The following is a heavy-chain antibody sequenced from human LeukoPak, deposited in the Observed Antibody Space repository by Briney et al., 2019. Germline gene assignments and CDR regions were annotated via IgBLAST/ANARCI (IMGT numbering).Heavy chain of an antibody. CDR3: ARGGHCSTTSCSNYDGMDV. Sequence: GGSLRLSCAASGFTFSAYWMSWVRQVPGKGLEWVANIKYDGSKTQYVDSVKGRFTISRDNSKNTLYLQMNSLRAEDTAVYFCARGGHCSTTSCSNYDGMDVWGQGTTLTVSS. D-gene: IGHD2-2*01. CDR1: GFTFSAYW. V-gene: IGHV3-7*01. CDR2: IKYDGSKT. J-gene: IGHJ6*02.